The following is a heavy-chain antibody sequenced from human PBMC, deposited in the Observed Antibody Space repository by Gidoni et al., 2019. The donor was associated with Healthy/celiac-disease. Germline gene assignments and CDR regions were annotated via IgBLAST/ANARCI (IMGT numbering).Heavy chain of an antibody. D-gene: IGHD6-13*01. V-gene: IGHV3-9*01. CDR1: GFTFDDYA. CDR2: ISWNSGSI. Sequence: EVQLVESGGGLVQPGRSLRLSCAASGFTFDDYAMHWVRQAPGKGLEWVSGISWNSGSIGYADSVKGRFTISRDNAKNSLYLQMNSLRAEDTALYYCAKTRWSSSWYFDYWGQGTLVTISS. CDR3: AKTRWSSSWYFDY. J-gene: IGHJ4*02.